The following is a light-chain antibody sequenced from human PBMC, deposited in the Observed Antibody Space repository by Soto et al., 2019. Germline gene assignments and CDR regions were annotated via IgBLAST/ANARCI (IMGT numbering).Light chain of an antibody. Sequence: AIQLTQSPSSLSASVGDRVTLTCRASQGISSALAWYQQKPGKAPKLLICDASSLARGVPSRFSGSGSGTDFTLTISRLQPEDFASYYCQEFNSYPLTFGGGTKVEIK. CDR2: DAS. CDR1: QGISSA. J-gene: IGKJ4*01. CDR3: QEFNSYPLT. V-gene: IGKV1-13*02.